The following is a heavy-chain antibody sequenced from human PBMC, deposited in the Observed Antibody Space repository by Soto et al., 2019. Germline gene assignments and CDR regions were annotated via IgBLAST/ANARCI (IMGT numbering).Heavy chain of an antibody. CDR1: VFTFSSYA. Sequence: GALRLSCAASVFTFSSYAMSWVRQAPGKGLEWVSAISGSGGSTYYADSVKGRFTISRDNSKNTLYLQMNSLRAEDTAVYYCAKDRANYDFWSGYAAHNWFDPWGQGTLVTVSS. CDR3: AKDRANYDFWSGYAAHNWFDP. D-gene: IGHD3-3*01. CDR2: ISGSGGST. J-gene: IGHJ5*02. V-gene: IGHV3-23*01.